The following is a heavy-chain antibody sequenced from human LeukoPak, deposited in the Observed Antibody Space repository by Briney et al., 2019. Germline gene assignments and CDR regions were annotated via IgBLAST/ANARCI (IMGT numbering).Heavy chain of an antibody. CDR2: ISSSSSYI. D-gene: IGHD5-12*01. Sequence: GGSLRLSCAASAFTFSSYSMNWVRQAPGKGLEWVSSISSSSSYIYYADSVKGRFTISRDNAKNSLYLQMNSLRAEDTAVYYCARDLVMGYAAYYYMDVWGKGTTVTASS. CDR3: ARDLVMGYAAYYYMDV. CDR1: AFTFSSYS. V-gene: IGHV3-21*01. J-gene: IGHJ6*03.